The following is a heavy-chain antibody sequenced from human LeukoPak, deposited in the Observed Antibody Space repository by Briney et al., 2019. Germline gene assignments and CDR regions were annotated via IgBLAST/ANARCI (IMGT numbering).Heavy chain of an antibody. CDR3: ARGVYIAAAQYGY. D-gene: IGHD6-13*01. V-gene: IGHV4-59*01. J-gene: IGHJ4*02. CDR1: GGSISSDY. CDR2: IYYSGTT. Sequence: PSETLSLTCTVSGGSISSDYWSWIRQPPGKGLEWIGYIYYSGTTNYNPSLKSRVTISVDTSKNQFSLKLSSVTAADTAVYYCARGVYIAAAQYGYWGQGTLVTVYS.